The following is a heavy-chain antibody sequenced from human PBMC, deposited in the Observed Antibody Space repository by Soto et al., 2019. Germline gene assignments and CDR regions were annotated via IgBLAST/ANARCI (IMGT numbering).Heavy chain of an antibody. CDR3: ARGNDANRWKLLRVSEVLAYNGSDW. CDR1: GFTFSSYA. D-gene: IGHD3-10*01. CDR2: ISYDVSNK. J-gene: IGHJ5*01. V-gene: IGHV3-30-3*01. Sequence: GGSLRLSCAASGFTFSSYAMHWVRQAPGKGLEWVAVISYDVSNKYYADSVKGRFTISRDNSKNTLYLQMNSLRAEDTAVYYCARGNDANRWKLLRVSEVLAYNGSDWGG.